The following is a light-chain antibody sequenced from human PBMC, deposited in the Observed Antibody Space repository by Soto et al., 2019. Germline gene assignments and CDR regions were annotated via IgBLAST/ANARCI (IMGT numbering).Light chain of an antibody. Sequence: IQMNHSPSSLSSSVMYGVTITCGASQSISNYLNWYQQKPGKAPRLLISAASSLQSGVPSRFSGGGSGTDFTLTISCLQPEDFATYYCQQSYSILITFGQGGRLEV. CDR2: AAS. J-gene: IGKJ5*01. CDR3: QQSYSILIT. V-gene: IGKV1-39*01. CDR1: QSISNY.